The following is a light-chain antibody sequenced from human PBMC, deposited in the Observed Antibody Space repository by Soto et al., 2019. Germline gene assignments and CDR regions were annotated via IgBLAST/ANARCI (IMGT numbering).Light chain of an antibody. CDR2: GAS. CDR3: QQYGGSPRIT. Sequence: EIVMTQSPATPSVSPGERATLSCRASERLSSVYLAWYQQRPGQPPRLLIYGASNRATGIPDRFSGSGSGTDFTLIINRLEPEDVAIYYCQQYGGSPRITFGQGTRLEIK. J-gene: IGKJ5*01. V-gene: IGKV3-20*01. CDR1: ERLSSVY.